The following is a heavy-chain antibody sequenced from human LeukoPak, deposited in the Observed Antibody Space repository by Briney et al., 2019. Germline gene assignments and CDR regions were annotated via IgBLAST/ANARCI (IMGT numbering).Heavy chain of an antibody. Sequence: GGSLRLSCAVSGITLSNYGMSWVRQAPGKGLEWVAGISGSGGATNYADSVKGRFTISRDNPKNTLYLQMNSLRVEDTAVYFCAKRGVVIRVILVGFHKEAYYFDSWGQGPRSPSPQ. D-gene: IGHD3-22*01. V-gene: IGHV3-23*01. CDR2: ISGSGGAT. CDR3: AKRGVVIRVILVGFHKEAYYFDS. J-gene: IGHJ4*02. CDR1: GITLSNYG.